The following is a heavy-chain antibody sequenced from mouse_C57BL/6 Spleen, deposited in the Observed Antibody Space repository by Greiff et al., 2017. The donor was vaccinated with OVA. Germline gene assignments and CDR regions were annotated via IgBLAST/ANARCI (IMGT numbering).Heavy chain of an antibody. CDR1: GYAFSSSW. CDR3: AREGVYYGSSYFAY. CDR2: IYPGDGDT. Sequence: QVQLKQSGPELVKPGASVKISCKASGYAFSSSWMNWVKQRPGKGLEWIGRIYPGDGDTNYNGKFKGKATLTADKSSSTAYMQLSSLTSEDSAVYFCAREGVYYGSSYFAYWGQGTLVTVSA. V-gene: IGHV1-82*01. D-gene: IGHD1-1*01. J-gene: IGHJ3*01.